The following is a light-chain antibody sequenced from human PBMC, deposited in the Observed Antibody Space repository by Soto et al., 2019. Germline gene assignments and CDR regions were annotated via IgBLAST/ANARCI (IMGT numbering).Light chain of an antibody. CDR2: WAS. CDR3: QQYYSSPPA. Sequence: DIVMTQSPDSLAVSLGERATINCKSSQSVLYSSNSANYLAWYQQKPGQPPKLLIYWASTRESGVPDRFSGSGSGTDFSLTIGSLQAEDVAVYYCQQYYSSPPAFGGGTKVEIK. V-gene: IGKV4-1*01. CDR1: QSVLYSSNSANY. J-gene: IGKJ4*01.